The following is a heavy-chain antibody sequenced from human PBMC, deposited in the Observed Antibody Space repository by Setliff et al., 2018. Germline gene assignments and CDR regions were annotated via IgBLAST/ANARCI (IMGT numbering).Heavy chain of an antibody. CDR3: ARSGGRCSGGSCPSGEY. J-gene: IGHJ4*02. CDR2: INPNSGGT. V-gene: IGHV1-2*04. Sequence: GASVKVSCKASGYTFTGYYMHWVRQAPGQGLEWMGWINPNSGGTNYAQKFQGWVTMTRDTSISTAYMELSRLRSEDTAVYYCARSGGRCSGGSCPSGEYWGQGTLVTVSS. CDR1: GYTFTGYY. D-gene: IGHD2-15*01.